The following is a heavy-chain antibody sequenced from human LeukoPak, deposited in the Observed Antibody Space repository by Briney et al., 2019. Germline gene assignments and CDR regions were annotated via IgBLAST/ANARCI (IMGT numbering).Heavy chain of an antibody. Sequence: PGGSLRLSCAASGFTFSTYWMSWVRQAPGKGLEWVANIKQDGSEKYYVDSVKGRFTISRDNARNSLYLQMNSLRAEGTAVYYCARGHTYNIYWGQGTLVTVSS. D-gene: IGHD1-1*01. J-gene: IGHJ4*02. CDR1: GFTFSTYW. V-gene: IGHV3-7*01. CDR2: IKQDGSEK. CDR3: ARGHTYNIY.